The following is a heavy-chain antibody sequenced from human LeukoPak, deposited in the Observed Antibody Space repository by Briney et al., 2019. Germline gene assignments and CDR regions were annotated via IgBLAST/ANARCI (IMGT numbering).Heavy chain of an antibody. V-gene: IGHV3-23*01. CDR3: ASLGYSGYGLKGDY. CDR1: GVTFSSYG. Sequence: PGGSLRLSCAASGVTFSSYGMSWVRQAPGKGLEWVSAISGSGGSTYYADSVKGRFTISRDNSKNTLYLQMNSLRAEDTAVYYCASLGYSGYGLKGDYWGQGTLVTVSS. CDR2: ISGSGGST. J-gene: IGHJ4*02. D-gene: IGHD5-12*01.